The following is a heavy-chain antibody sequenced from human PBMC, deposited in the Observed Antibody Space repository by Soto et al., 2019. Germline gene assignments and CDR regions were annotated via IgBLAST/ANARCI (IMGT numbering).Heavy chain of an antibody. V-gene: IGHV4-31*03. CDR2: IYYRGNT. D-gene: IGHD3-10*01. CDR1: GGSISSDDYY. J-gene: IGHJ6*02. Sequence: SETLSLTCTVSGGSISSDDYYWNWIRQRPGKGLEWIGNIYYRGNTNYNPSLKSRIIMSMDMSENQFSLKLTSVTAADTAVYYCSGSYFRGYYYYGMDVWGQGTTVTVSS. CDR3: SGSYFRGYYYYGMDV.